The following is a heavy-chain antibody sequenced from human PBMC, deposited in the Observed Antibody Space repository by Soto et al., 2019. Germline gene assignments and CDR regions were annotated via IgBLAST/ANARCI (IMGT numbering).Heavy chain of an antibody. CDR3: ARGELWFDY. CDR2: ISSLSRYI. J-gene: IGHJ4*02. CDR1: GFTFSSYS. V-gene: IGHV3-21*01. D-gene: IGHD5-18*01. Sequence: EVQLVESGGGLVKPGGSLRVSCVASGFTFSSYSMNWVRQAPGKGLEWVSSISSLSRYIYYADSVKGRFTISRDNAKNSLYLQMNSLRAEDTAIYYCARGELWFDYWGQGTLVTVSS.